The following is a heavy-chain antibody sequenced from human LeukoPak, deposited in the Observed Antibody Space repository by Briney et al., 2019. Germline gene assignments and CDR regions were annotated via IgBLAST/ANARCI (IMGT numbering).Heavy chain of an antibody. Sequence: GGSLRLSCAASGFTFSSYAMSWVRQAPGKGLAWISAVSASGDSTSYADSVKGRFTISRDNSKNALYLQVNSLRADDAALYYCAKSHYYGSGSIDYWGQGTLVTVSS. CDR1: GFTFSSYA. V-gene: IGHV3-23*01. CDR3: AKSHYYGSGSIDY. J-gene: IGHJ4*02. D-gene: IGHD3-10*01. CDR2: VSASGDST.